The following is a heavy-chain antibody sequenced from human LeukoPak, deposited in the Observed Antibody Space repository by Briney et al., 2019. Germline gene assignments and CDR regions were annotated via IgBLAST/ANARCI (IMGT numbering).Heavy chain of an antibody. J-gene: IGHJ4*02. CDR1: GGSISSYY. CDR2: IYYSGST. Sequence: SETLSLTCTVSGGSISSYYWSWIRQPPGKGLEWIGSIYYSGSTYYNPSLKSRVTISVDTSKNQFSLKLSSVTAADTAVYYCARGSLLGHYDSSGYSGLDYWGQGTLVTVSS. V-gene: IGHV4-59*12. D-gene: IGHD3-22*01. CDR3: ARGSLLGHYDSSGYSGLDY.